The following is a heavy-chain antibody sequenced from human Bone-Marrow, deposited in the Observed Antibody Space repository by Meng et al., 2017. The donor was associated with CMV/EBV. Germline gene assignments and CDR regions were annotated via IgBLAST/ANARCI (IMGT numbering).Heavy chain of an antibody. CDR3: ARLLETDTAMADSPYAFDI. Sequence: ASLKVSCKASRYTFTSYDINWVRQATGQGLEWMGWMNPNSGNTGYAQKFQGRVTITRNTSISTAYMELRRLRSEDTAVYYCARLLETDTAMADSPYAFDIWGQGTMVTVSS. D-gene: IGHD5-18*01. CDR1: RYTFTSYD. J-gene: IGHJ3*02. CDR2: MNPNSGNT. V-gene: IGHV1-8*03.